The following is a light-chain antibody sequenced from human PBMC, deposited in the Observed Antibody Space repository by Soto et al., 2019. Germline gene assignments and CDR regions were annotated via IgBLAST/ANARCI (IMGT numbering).Light chain of an antibody. CDR3: CSYAGRYTYV. CDR2: EVS. CDR1: SSDVGAYNY. J-gene: IGLJ1*01. V-gene: IGLV2-11*01. Sequence: QSALTQPASVSGSPGQSITISCTGTSSDVGAYNYVSWYQQHPGKAPKLMIYEVSNRPSGVPDRFSGSKSGNTASLTISGLQSEDEADYYCCSYAGRYTYVFGTGTKLTVL.